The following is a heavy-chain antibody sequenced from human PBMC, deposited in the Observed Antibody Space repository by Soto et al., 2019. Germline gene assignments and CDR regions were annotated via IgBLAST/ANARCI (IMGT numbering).Heavy chain of an antibody. CDR2: IRSKANNYIT. CDR1: GFTFSDHF. V-gene: IGHV3-72*01. D-gene: IGHD2-21*02. J-gene: IGHJ4*02. Sequence: VRLVESGGGLVQPGGSLRLSCAVSGFTFSDHFMDWVRQTPGKGLEWVGRIRSKANNYITEYAASVKGRFTITRDDSKNSLSLQMNSLRIEDTAVYFCARDSSSCRGGHCYFDNWGQGTLVTVSS. CDR3: ARDSSSCRGGHCYFDN.